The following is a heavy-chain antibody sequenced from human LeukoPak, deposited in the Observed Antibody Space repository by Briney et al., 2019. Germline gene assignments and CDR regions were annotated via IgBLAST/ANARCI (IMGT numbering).Heavy chain of an antibody. V-gene: IGHV4-59*01. J-gene: IGHJ3*02. CDR1: GGSISSYY. CDR3: ARDQDWNYAFDI. D-gene: IGHD1-7*01. CDR2: IYYSGST. Sequence: SETLSLTCTVSGGSISSYYWSWIRQPPGKGLEWIGYIYYSGSTNYNPSLKSRVTISVDTSKNQFSLKLSSVTAADTAVYYCARDQDWNYAFDIWGQGTMVTVSS.